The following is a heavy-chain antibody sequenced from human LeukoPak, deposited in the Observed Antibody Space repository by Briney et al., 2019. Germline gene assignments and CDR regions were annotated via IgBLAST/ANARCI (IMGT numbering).Heavy chain of an antibody. CDR3: ARGAYGDK. CDR2: ISTQSGNT. Sequence: ASVKVSCKASGDSFNNYAFNWVRQAPGQGLEWMGWISTQSGNTNYAQKVQGRLTLTTDRSTNTAYMELRSLRSDDTAVYYCARGAYGDKWGQGTMVTVSS. CDR1: GDSFNNYA. D-gene: IGHD4-17*01. J-gene: IGHJ4*02. V-gene: IGHV1-18*01.